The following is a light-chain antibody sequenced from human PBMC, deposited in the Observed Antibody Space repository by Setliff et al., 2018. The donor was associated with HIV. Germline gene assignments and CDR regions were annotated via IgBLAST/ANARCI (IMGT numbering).Light chain of an antibody. CDR1: SGDVGAYNR. V-gene: IGLV2-18*02. CDR2: EVT. Sequence: QSVLTQPPSVSGSPGQSVTISCTGTSGDVGAYNRVSWYQQAPGTAPKVIIYEVTNRPSGVPDRLSGSKSGNTASLTISGLQAEDEADYYCYSYTSSDTYVFGTGTKVTVL. J-gene: IGLJ1*01. CDR3: YSYTSSDTYV.